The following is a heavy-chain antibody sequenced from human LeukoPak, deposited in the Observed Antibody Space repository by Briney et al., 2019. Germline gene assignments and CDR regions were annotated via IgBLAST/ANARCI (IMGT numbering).Heavy chain of an antibody. CDR1: GYTFTDYY. J-gene: IGHJ4*02. CDR3: ARDSSNKPFDY. V-gene: IGHV1-2*02. Sequence: ASVKVSRKASGYTFTDYYIHWVRLAPGQGIECMGWINTKSSGTNFAQEFQGRVTITRDTSISTAYMELSTLKSDDTAVYYCARDSSNKPFDYWGQGTLVTVSS. D-gene: IGHD6-13*01. CDR2: INTKSSGT.